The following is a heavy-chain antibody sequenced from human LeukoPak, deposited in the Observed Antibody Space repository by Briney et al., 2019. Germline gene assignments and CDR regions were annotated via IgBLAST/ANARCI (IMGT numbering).Heavy chain of an antibody. Sequence: GASVKVSCKASGYTFNSYDINWVRQATGQGPEWMGWMNPNSGNTGYAQKFQGRVTMTRNTSISTAYMELSSLRSEDTAVYYCARGPQENKRYTRGYYVNYWGQGTLVTASS. CDR1: GYTFNSYD. CDR3: ARGPQENKRYTRGYYVNY. V-gene: IGHV1-8*01. D-gene: IGHD6-19*01. J-gene: IGHJ4*02. CDR2: MNPNSGNT.